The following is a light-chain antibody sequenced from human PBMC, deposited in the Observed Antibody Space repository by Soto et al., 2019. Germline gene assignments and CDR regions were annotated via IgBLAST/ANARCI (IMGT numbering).Light chain of an antibody. J-gene: IGLJ1*01. CDR1: SSDVGNYNL. CDR2: EGN. CDR3: CSYAGSSTYV. Sequence: QSVLTQPASVSGSPGQAITISCTGTSSDVGNYNLVSWYQQHPGKAPKLMIYEGNKRPSGVSNRFSGSKSGNTASLTISGLQAEDEAEYHCCSYAGSSTYVFGTGTSSPS. V-gene: IGLV2-23*01.